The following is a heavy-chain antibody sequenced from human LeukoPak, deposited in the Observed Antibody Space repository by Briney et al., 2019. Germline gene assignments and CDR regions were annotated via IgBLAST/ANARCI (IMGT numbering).Heavy chain of an antibody. D-gene: IGHD2-15*01. V-gene: IGHV2-5*01. CDR1: GFSLSTSGVG. CDR2: IYWNGDK. J-gene: IGHJ5*02. Sequence: SGPTLVNPTQTLTLTCTYSGFSLSTSGVGVGWIRQPPGKALEWLALIYWNGDKRYSPSLKSRVTITKGTSKNQVVLTMANVDPVDTATYYCAHRHRYCRGGSCSSPIENWFDPWGQGTLVTVSS. CDR3: AHRHRYCRGGSCSSPIENWFDP.